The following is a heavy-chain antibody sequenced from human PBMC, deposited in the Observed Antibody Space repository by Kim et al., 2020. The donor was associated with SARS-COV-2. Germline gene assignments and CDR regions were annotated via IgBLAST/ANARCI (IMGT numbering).Heavy chain of an antibody. CDR3: ARDLEYYGMDV. V-gene: IGHV3-53*01. CDR2: IYSGGTT. CDR1: GFTVSSNY. Sequence: GGSLRLSCAASGFTVSSNYMSWVRQAPGKGLEWVSVIYSGGTTYYADSVKGRFTISRDNSKNTLYLQMNSLRAEDTAVYYCARDLEYYGMDVWGQGTTVTVSS. J-gene: IGHJ6*02.